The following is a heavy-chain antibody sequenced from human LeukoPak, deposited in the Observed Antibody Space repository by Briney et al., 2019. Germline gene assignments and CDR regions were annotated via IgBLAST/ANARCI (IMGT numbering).Heavy chain of an antibody. J-gene: IGHJ6*03. Sequence: MPSETLSLTCAVYGGSFSGYYWSWIRQPPGKGLEWIGSIYHSGSTYYNPSLKSRVTISVDTSKNQFSLKLSSVTAADTAVYYCARCNSGSPLYYYYMDVWGKGTTVTVSS. CDR1: GGSFSGYY. CDR2: IYHSGST. D-gene: IGHD1-26*01. CDR3: ARCNSGSPLYYYYMDV. V-gene: IGHV4-34*01.